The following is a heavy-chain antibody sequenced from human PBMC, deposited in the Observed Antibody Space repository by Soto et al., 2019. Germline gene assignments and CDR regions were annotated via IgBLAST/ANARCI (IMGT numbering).Heavy chain of an antibody. CDR3: ARDARGWLQVRNYYNMDV. Sequence: GASVKVSCKASGYTFTGRHVHWVRQAPGQGLEWMGSISPNSGATNSARRFQGRVTMTRDTSISTAYMELSKLRSDDTAVYYCARDARGWLQVRNYYNMDVWGQGTTVTVSS. CDR2: ISPNSGAT. J-gene: IGHJ6*02. V-gene: IGHV1-2*02. CDR1: GYTFTGRH. D-gene: IGHD5-12*01.